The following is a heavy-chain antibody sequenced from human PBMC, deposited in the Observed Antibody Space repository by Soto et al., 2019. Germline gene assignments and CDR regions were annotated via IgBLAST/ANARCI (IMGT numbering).Heavy chain of an antibody. CDR1: GYTFTSYG. Sequence: ASVKVSCKASGYTFTSYGISWVRQAPGQGLEWMGWIGAYNGNTNYAQKLQGRVTMTTDTSTSTAYMELRSLRSDDTAVYYCARDSPFDYGGNRPRFDPWGQGTLVTVSS. J-gene: IGHJ5*02. CDR3: ARDSPFDYGGNRPRFDP. V-gene: IGHV1-18*04. CDR2: IGAYNGNT. D-gene: IGHD4-17*01.